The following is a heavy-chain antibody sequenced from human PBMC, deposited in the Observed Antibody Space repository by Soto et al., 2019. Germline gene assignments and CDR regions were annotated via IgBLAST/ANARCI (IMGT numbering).Heavy chain of an antibody. CDR1: GGSFSGYY. D-gene: IGHD6-13*01. J-gene: IGHJ6*02. Sequence: SETLSLTCAVYGGSFSGYYWSWIRQPPGKGLEWIGEINHSGGTNYNPSLKSRVAISVDTSKNQFSLKLSSVTAADTAVYYCASSRGYSSSWYDYYYGMDVWGQGTTVTVSS. CDR3: ASSRGYSSSWYDYYYGMDV. V-gene: IGHV4-34*01. CDR2: INHSGGT.